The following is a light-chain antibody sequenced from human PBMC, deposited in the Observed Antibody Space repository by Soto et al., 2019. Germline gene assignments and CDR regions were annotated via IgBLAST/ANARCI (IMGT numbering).Light chain of an antibody. V-gene: IGKV3-20*01. Sequence: ERGMTQARETVAVAKGERATLSCRASQSVSSSYLAWYQQKPGQAPRLLIYGASSRATGIPDRFSGSGSGTDFTRTISGVEPEDFAVYSCQQYGSSPWPFGQGTKVDIK. CDR2: GAS. CDR1: QSVSSSY. J-gene: IGKJ1*01. CDR3: QQYGSSPWP.